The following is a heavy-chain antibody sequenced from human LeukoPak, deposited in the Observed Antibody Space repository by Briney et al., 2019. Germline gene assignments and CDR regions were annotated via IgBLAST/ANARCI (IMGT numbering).Heavy chain of an antibody. D-gene: IGHD2-2*01. CDR3: ARDAPGCSSTSCYLDSRIFDY. Sequence: PGGSLRLSCAASGFTFSSYAMNWVRQAPGKGLEWVSLINDKGDGTYYADSAKGRFTISRDNAKNSLYLQMNSLRAEDTAVYYCARDAPGCSSTSCYLDSRIFDYWGQGTLVTVSS. CDR2: INDKGDGT. CDR1: GFTFSSYA. J-gene: IGHJ4*02. V-gene: IGHV3-21*01.